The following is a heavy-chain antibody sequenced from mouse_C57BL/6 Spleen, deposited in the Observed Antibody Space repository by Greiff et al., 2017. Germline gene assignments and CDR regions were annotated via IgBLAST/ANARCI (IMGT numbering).Heavy chain of an antibody. J-gene: IGHJ3*01. Sequence: VQLQQSGAELLRPGTSVKVSCKASGYAFTNYLIEWVKQRPGQGLEWIGVINPGSGGTNYNEKFKGKATLTADKSSSTAYMQLSSLTSEDSAVYFCARSGGSSYPFAYWGQGTLVTVSA. CDR1: GYAFTNYL. CDR3: ARSGGSSYPFAY. V-gene: IGHV1-54*01. CDR2: INPGSGGT. D-gene: IGHD1-1*01.